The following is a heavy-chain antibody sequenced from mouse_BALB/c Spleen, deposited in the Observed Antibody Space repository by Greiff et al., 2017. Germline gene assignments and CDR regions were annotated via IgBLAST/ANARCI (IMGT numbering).Heavy chain of an antibody. Sequence: VQRVESGPGLVAPSQSLSITCTVSGFSLTGYGVNWVRQPPGKGLEWLGMIWGDGSTDYNSALKSRLSISKDNSKSQVFLKMNSLQTDDTARYYCAREAYYGNYSFDYWGQGTTLTVSS. CDR1: GFSLTGYG. CDR2: IWGDGST. V-gene: IGHV2-6-7*01. J-gene: IGHJ2*01. D-gene: IGHD2-10*01. CDR3: AREAYYGNYSFDY.